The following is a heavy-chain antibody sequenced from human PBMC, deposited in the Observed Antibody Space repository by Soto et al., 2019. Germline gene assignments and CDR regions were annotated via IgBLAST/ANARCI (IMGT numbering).Heavy chain of an antibody. Sequence: ASVKVSCKASGYTFTNYGFSWVRQAPGQGLEWMGWISGYNGNTKYAEKFQGRVTMTTDTSTSTAHMELRSLRSDDTALYYCAKDISGYYYYYGMDVWGQGTTVTVSS. V-gene: IGHV1-18*01. CDR3: AKDISGYYYYYGMDV. CDR2: ISGYNGNT. CDR1: GYTFTNYG. J-gene: IGHJ6*02.